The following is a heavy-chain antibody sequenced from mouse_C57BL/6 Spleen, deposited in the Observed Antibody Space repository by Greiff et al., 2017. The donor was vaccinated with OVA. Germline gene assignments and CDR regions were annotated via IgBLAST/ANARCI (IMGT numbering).Heavy chain of an antibody. CDR3: VRGRGGYDYDVGYAMDY. V-gene: IGHV10-1*01. J-gene: IGHJ4*01. Sequence: EVQRVESGGGLVQPKGSLKLSCAASGFSFNTYAMNWVRQAPGKGLEWVARIRSKSNNYATYYADSVKDRFTISRDDSESMLYLQMNNLKTEDTAMYYCVRGRGGYDYDVGYAMDYWGQGTSVTVSS. CDR1: GFSFNTYA. CDR2: IRSKSNNYAT. D-gene: IGHD2-4*01.